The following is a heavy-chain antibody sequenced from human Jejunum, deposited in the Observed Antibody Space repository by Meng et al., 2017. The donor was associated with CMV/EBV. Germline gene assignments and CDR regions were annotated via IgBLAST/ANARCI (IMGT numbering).Heavy chain of an antibody. D-gene: IGHD6-19*01. J-gene: IGHJ4*02. CDR3: ATGVADFEY. CDR2: INPNRGTT. Sequence: QVQLGQSGAEVKEPGASVNVSCKASGYTFIGYYIHWVRQAPGQGLEWMGWINPNRGTTGYAQKFQGRVTMTRNISKSTAYMDLSSLRSEDTAVYYCATGVADFEYWGQGTLVTVSS. V-gene: IGHV1-8*02. CDR1: GYTFIGYY.